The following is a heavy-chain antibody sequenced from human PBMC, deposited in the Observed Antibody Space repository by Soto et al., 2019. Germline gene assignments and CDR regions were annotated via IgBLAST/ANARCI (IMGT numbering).Heavy chain of an antibody. CDR3: ARLPPVVPAAHYYFDY. J-gene: IGHJ4*02. Sequence: QVQLQESGPGLVKPSETLSVTCSVSGGSISSYYWSWIRQPPGKGLEWIGYIYYSGSTNYNPSLKSRVTISVDTSKNQFSLKLSSVTAADTAVHYSARLPPVVPAAHYYFDYWGQGTLVTVSS. CDR2: IYYSGST. CDR1: GGSISSYY. D-gene: IGHD2-2*01. V-gene: IGHV4-59*01.